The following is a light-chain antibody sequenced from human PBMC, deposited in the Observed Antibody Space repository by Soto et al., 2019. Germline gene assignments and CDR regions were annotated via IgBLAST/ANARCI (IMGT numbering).Light chain of an antibody. CDR3: AAWDDSLNGSYV. Sequence: QSVLTQPPSVSEAPRQRVTISCSGSSSNIGNNAVNWYQQLPGKAPKLLIYYDDLLPSGVSDRFSGSKSGTSASLAISGLQSEEEADYYWAAWDDSLNGSYVFGTGTKVTVL. CDR2: YDD. V-gene: IGLV1-36*01. CDR1: SSNIGNNA. J-gene: IGLJ1*01.